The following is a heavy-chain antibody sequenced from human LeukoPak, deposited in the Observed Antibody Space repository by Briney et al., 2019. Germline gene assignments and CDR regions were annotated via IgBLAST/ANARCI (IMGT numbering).Heavy chain of an antibody. V-gene: IGHV3-7*01. CDR2: INPDGSGT. D-gene: IGHD3-10*01. CDR1: GFRFSAYW. CDR3: VRLFGGATTFDY. Sequence: GGSLRLSCGASGFRFSAYWLSWVRQRPGKELDWVASINPDGSGTHYADSVRGRFSIFRDNAQNSLHLHTNSLSAEDTAVYYCVRLFGGATTFDYWGQGTLLTVSS. J-gene: IGHJ4*02.